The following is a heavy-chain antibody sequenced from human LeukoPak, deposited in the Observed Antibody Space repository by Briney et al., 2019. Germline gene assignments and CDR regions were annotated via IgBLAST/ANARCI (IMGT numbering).Heavy chain of an antibody. CDR3: ARDAGWRLLDY. CDR2: ISSRSSYI. J-gene: IGHJ4*02. CDR1: GFTFSTYT. D-gene: IGHD6-25*01. Sequence: SGGSLRLSCAASGFTFSTYTMNWVRQAPGKGLEWVSSISSRSSYIYYADSVKGRFTISRDNAESSLYLQMNNLRVEDTAVYYCARDAGWRLLDYWGRGTQVTVSS. V-gene: IGHV3-21*01.